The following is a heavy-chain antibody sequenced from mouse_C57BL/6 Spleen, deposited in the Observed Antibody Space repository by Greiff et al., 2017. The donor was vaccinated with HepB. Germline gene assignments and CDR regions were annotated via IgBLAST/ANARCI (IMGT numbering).Heavy chain of an antibody. CDR3: ARGGGDITTVTDFDY. V-gene: IGHV1-82*01. Sequence: QVQLQQSGPELVKPGASVKISCKASGYAFSSSWMNWVKQRPGKGLEWIGRIYPGDGDTNYNGKFKGKATLTADKSSSTAYMQLSSLTSEDSAVYFCARGGGDITTVTDFDYWGQGTTLTVSS. D-gene: IGHD1-1*01. CDR2: IYPGDGDT. J-gene: IGHJ2*01. CDR1: GYAFSSSW.